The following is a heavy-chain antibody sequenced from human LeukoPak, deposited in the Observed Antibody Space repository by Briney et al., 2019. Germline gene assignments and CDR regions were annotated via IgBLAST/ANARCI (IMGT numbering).Heavy chain of an antibody. CDR1: GFTFSSYG. Sequence: GGSLRLSCAASGFTFSSYGMSWVRQAPGKGLEWVAFIRYDGSNKYYADSVKGRFTISRDNAKNSLYLQMDSLGPEDTAVYYCARDPYSGNYGNYYYYYMDVWGKGTTVTISS. D-gene: IGHD1-26*01. CDR2: IRYDGSNK. V-gene: IGHV3-30*02. CDR3: ARDPYSGNYGNYYYYYMDV. J-gene: IGHJ6*03.